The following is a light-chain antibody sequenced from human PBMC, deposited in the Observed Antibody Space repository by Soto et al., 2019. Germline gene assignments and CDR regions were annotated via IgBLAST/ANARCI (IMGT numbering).Light chain of an antibody. CDR3: QQRQYWPLIT. V-gene: IGKV3-11*01. CDR1: LNVNSY. J-gene: IGKJ5*01. CDR2: DAS. Sequence: AAVSLSQRERATLSCRASLNVNSYLAWYQQKPGQAPRLLIYDASNRAAGIPARFSGSGSGTDFTLTTSSLEPEDFAIYYCQQRQYWPLITFCQVRLLAIK.